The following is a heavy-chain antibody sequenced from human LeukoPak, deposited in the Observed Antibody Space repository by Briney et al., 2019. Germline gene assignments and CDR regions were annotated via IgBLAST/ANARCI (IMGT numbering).Heavy chain of an antibody. J-gene: IGHJ4*02. CDR3: ARDSRLYGDYAKPFLEPDY. CDR1: GGTFSSYA. V-gene: IGHV1-69*06. Sequence: GASVKVSCKASGGTFSSYAISWVRQAPGQGLEWMGGIIPIFGTANYAQKFQGRVTITADKSTSTAYMVLSSLRSEDTAVYYCARDSRLYGDYAKPFLEPDYWGQGTLVTVSS. CDR2: IIPIFGTA. D-gene: IGHD4-17*01.